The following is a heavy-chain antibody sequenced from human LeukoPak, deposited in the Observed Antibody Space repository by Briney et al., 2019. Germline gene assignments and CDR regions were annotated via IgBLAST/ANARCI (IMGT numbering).Heavy chain of an antibody. Sequence: SETLSLTCTVSGGSISSGGYYWSWIRQHPGKGLEWIGYIYYTGSTHYNPSLKSRISMSVDTSKRQFSLNLMSVTGADTAIYYCARDKVTVTGNWFDSWGQGTLVAVSS. CDR3: ARDKVTVTGNWFDS. D-gene: IGHD4-17*01. CDR2: IYYTGST. J-gene: IGHJ5*01. CDR1: GGSISSGGYY. V-gene: IGHV4-31*03.